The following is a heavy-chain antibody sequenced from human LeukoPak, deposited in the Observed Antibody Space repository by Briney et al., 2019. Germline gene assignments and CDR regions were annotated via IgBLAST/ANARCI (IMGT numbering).Heavy chain of an antibody. D-gene: IGHD2-21*02. V-gene: IGHV6-1*01. CDR3: ARSFITADYYVY. CDR2: TYYRSEWYS. Sequence: SQTLSLTCAISGDSVSSNSGAWNWIRQSPSRGLEWLGRTYYRSEWYSDYAPTVKSRITITPDTSKNQFSLRLNSVTPEDTAVYYCARSFITADYYVYWGQGTLVTVSS. J-gene: IGHJ4*02. CDR1: GDSVSSNSGA.